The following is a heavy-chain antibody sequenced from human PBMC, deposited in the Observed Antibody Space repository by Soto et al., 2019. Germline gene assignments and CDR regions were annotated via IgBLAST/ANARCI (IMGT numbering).Heavy chain of an antibody. Sequence: QVQLQESGPGLVKPSETLSLTCTVSGGSISSYYWSWIRQPPGKGLEWIGYIYYSGSTNYNPSINSRLNISVDTSKNQFTRKRISVDAADTAVYYCARIGRYDSSGYYPDYWGQGTLVTVSA. CDR2: IYYSGST. J-gene: IGHJ4*02. D-gene: IGHD3-22*01. V-gene: IGHV4-59*08. CDR3: ARIGRYDSSGYYPDY. CDR1: GGSISSYY.